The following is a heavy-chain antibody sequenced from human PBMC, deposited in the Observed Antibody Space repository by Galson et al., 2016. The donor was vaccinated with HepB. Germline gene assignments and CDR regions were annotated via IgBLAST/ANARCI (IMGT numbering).Heavy chain of an antibody. Sequence: QSGAEVKKPGESLKISCKGSGYSFTKNWIGWVRQMPGKGLEWMGIIYPGDSDTTYSPPFQGQVTISADKSISTSYLQWSSLKASDTAMYYCARSNDTYYYDSRGYYKYAMDVWGQGTTVTVSS. V-gene: IGHV5-51*01. CDR1: GYSFTKNW. CDR3: ARSNDTYYYDSRGYYKYAMDV. CDR2: IYPGDSDT. J-gene: IGHJ6*02. D-gene: IGHD3-22*01.